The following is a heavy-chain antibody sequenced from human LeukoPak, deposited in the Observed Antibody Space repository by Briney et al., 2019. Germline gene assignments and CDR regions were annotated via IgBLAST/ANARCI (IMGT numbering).Heavy chain of an antibody. Sequence: QPGGSLRLSCAASGCTFSSHSMNWVRQAPGKGLEWVSYISSSGSTIYYADSVKGRFTISRDNAKTSLYLQMNSLRAEDTAVYYCARDFAAAGEHGEYFQHWGQGTLVTVSS. J-gene: IGHJ1*01. CDR1: GCTFSSHS. CDR2: ISSSGSTI. D-gene: IGHD6-13*01. CDR3: ARDFAAAGEHGEYFQH. V-gene: IGHV3-48*04.